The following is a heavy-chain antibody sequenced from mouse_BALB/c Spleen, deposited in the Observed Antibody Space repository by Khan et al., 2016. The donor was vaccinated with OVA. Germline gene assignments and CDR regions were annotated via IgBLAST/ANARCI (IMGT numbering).Heavy chain of an antibody. Sequence: QIQLVQSGPELKKPGETVKISCKASGYTFTNFGMNWVKQAPGKGLEWMGWINTYTGEPTYADDFKGRFAFSLETSASTAYLQINYLKNEDTATYFGASRPDFAYTMAYWGQGTSVTVSS. CDR3: ASRPDFAYTMAY. V-gene: IGHV9-3-1*01. CDR1: GYTFTNFG. J-gene: IGHJ4*01. CDR2: INTYTGEP.